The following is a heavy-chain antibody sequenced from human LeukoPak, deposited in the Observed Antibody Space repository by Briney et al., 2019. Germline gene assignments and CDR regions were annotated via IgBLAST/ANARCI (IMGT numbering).Heavy chain of an antibody. CDR2: ISAYNGST. D-gene: IGHD3-3*01. J-gene: IGHJ3*02. CDR3: ARDPTTIFGVVSSLGAFDI. CDR1: GGTFSSYA. V-gene: IGHV1-18*01. Sequence: EASVKVSCKASGGTFSSYAISWVRQAPGQGLEWMGWISAYNGSTNYAQKLQGRVTMTTDTSTSTAYMELRSLRSDDTAVYYCARDPTTIFGVVSSLGAFDIWGQGTMVTVSS.